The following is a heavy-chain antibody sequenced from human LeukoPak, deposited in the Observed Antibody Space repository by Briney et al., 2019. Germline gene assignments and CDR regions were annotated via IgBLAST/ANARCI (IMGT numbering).Heavy chain of an antibody. J-gene: IGHJ5*02. V-gene: IGHV4-61*02. D-gene: IGHD3-3*01. Sequence: SETLSLTCTVSGGSISSGSYYWSWIRQPAGKGLEWIGRIYTSGSTNYNPSLKSRVTISVDTSKNQFSLELSSVTAADTAVYYCARDVSADYDFWSGYPKNWFDPWGQGTLVTVSS. CDR1: GGSISSGSYY. CDR2: IYTSGST. CDR3: ARDVSADYDFWSGYPKNWFDP.